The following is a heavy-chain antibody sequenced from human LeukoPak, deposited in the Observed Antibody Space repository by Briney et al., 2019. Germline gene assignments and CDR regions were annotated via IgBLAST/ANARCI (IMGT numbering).Heavy chain of an antibody. CDR1: GFTSSNYG. V-gene: IGHV3-23*01. D-gene: IGHD6-19*01. CDR2: ISGSGGST. Sequence: GGSLRLSCAASGFTSSNYGMSWVRQAPGKGLEWVSGISGSGGSTYYADSVKGRFTISRDNSKNTLYLQMNSLRAEDTAVYYCAKRRTIAVPGPFDYWGQGTLVTVSS. J-gene: IGHJ4*02. CDR3: AKRRTIAVPGPFDY.